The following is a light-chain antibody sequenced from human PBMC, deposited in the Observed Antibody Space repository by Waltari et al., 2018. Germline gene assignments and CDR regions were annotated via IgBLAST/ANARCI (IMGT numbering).Light chain of an antibody. CDR1: SGHISNV. Sequence: QLVLTQSPSASASLGASVKLTRTLSSGHISNVIPWHPQHPRKGPRYLMKVNSDGSHRKGDEIPDRFSGSSSGAERYLTISSLQSEDEADYYCQTGGHGTWVFGGGTKLTVL. J-gene: IGLJ3*02. CDR3: QTGGHGTWV. CDR2: VNSDGSH. V-gene: IGLV4-69*01.